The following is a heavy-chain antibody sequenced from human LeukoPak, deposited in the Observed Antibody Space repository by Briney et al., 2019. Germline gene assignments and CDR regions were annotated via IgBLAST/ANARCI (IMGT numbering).Heavy chain of an antibody. CDR3: ARLSTPNLYYFDY. J-gene: IGHJ4*02. CDR2: INPNSGVT. D-gene: IGHD3-16*02. Sequence: ASVTVSYKPSGYTFTGYYMHGVRQAPGQGLEWMGWINPNSGVTYYAQKFQGRVSMIRDTSISTAYMEVSRLRSDDSALYYCARLSTPNLYYFDYWGQGSLVTVSS. V-gene: IGHV1-2*02. CDR1: GYTFTGYY.